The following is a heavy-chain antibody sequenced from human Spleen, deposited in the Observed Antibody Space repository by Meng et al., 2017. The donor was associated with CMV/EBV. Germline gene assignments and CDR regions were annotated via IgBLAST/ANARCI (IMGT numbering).Heavy chain of an antibody. J-gene: IGHJ4*02. CDR1: GFTFSSFW. CDR3: AKEDGGLYGVLDS. CDR2: IYSGGDT. V-gene: IGHV3-53*01. D-gene: IGHD4-17*01. Sequence: GESLKISCAVSGFTFSSFWMHWVRQRPGKGLEWVSLIYSGGDTFYADSVKGRFTVSRDNSKNTLYLQMNSLRAEDTAIYYCAKEDGGLYGVLDSWGQGTLVTVSS.